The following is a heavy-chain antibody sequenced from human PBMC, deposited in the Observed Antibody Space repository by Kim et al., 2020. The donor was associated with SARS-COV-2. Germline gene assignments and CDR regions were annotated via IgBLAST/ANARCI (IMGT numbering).Heavy chain of an antibody. V-gene: IGHV3-33*01. Sequence: GGSLRLSCVASGFTFSNYGIHWVRQAPGKGLDWVSLIYYNGIKISYADSVRGRFTTSRDNSKDTVYLEMNSLRAEDTAVYYCARRCGVTFDYWGQGTPVTVSS. CDR1: GFTFSNYG. CDR2: IYYNGIKI. D-gene: IGHD4-4*01. CDR3: ARRCGVTFDY. J-gene: IGHJ4*02.